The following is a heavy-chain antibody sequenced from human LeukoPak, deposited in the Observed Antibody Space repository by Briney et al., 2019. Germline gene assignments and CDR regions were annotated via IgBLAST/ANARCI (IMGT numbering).Heavy chain of an antibody. D-gene: IGHD3-16*01. CDR1: GFTFSSYS. CDR2: ISSSSSYI. CDR3: ARVSKGRTFTFYYYYMDV. V-gene: IGHV3-21*01. J-gene: IGHJ6*03. Sequence: GGPLRLSCAASGFTFSSYSMNWVRQAPGKGLEWVSSISSSSSYIYYADSVKGRFTISGDNAKNSLYLQMNSLRAEDTAVYYCARVSKGRTFTFYYYYMDVWGKGTTVTVSS.